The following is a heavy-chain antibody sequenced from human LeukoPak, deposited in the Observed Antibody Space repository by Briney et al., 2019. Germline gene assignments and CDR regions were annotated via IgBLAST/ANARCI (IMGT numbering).Heavy chain of an antibody. CDR2: INPNSGGT. D-gene: IGHD2-2*01. V-gene: IGHV1-2*02. Sequence: GASVKVSCKASGYTFTGYYMHWVRQAPGQGLEWMGWINPNSGGTNYAQKFQGRVTMTRDTSISTAYMELSRLRSDDTAVYYCSRDRIVVLPAARHAFDIWGQGTTVTVSS. CDR1: GYTFTGYY. J-gene: IGHJ3*02. CDR3: SRDRIVVLPAARHAFDI.